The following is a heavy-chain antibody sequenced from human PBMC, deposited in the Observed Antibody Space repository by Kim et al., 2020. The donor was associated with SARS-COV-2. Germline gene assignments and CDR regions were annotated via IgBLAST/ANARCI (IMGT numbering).Heavy chain of an antibody. Sequence: ASVKVSCKASGYTFTSYGISWVRQAPGQGLEWMGWISAYNGNTNYAQKLQGRVTMTTDTSTSTAYMELRSLRSDDTAVYYCARDLCAFGGVIAPCYYYGMDVWGQGTTVTVSS. D-gene: IGHD3-16*02. CDR2: ISAYNGNT. CDR1: GYTFTSYG. V-gene: IGHV1-18*01. J-gene: IGHJ6*02. CDR3: ARDLCAFGGVIAPCYYYGMDV.